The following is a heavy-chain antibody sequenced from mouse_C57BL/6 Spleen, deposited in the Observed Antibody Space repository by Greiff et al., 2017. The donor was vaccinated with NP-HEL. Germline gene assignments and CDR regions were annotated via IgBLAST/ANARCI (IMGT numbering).Heavy chain of an antibody. D-gene: IGHD2-5*01. V-gene: IGHV1-81*01. CDR3: ARRGTDSNFAWFAY. J-gene: IGHJ3*01. CDR1: GYTFTSYG. Sequence: VQLQQSGAELARPGASVKLSCKASGYTFTSYGISWVKQRTGQGLEWIGEIYPRSGNTYYNEKFKGKATLTADKSSSTAYMELRSLTSEDSAVYFSARRGTDSNFAWFAYWGQGTLVTVSA. CDR2: IYPRSGNT.